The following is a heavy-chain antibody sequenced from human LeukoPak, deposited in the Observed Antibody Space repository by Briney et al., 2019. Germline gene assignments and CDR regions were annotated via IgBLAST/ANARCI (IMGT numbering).Heavy chain of an antibody. D-gene: IGHD3-22*01. CDR3: ARDLAYDTSLSDAFDI. V-gene: IGHV4-59*01. J-gene: IGHJ3*02. CDR2: IHHSGRI. Sequence: SETLSLTCTVSGGSINSYYWTWIRQPPGKGLEGIGYIHHSGRIKYNPSLKSRVTISVDTSKNQFSLRLNSLPVPATAMYYCARDLAYDTSLSDAFDIWGQGTMVTVSS. CDR1: GGSINSYY.